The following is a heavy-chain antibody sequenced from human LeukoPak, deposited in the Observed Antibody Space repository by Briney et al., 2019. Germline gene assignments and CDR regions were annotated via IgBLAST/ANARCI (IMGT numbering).Heavy chain of an antibody. D-gene: IGHD6-19*01. J-gene: IGHJ4*02. CDR1: GFTFSSYA. V-gene: IGHV3-30-3*01. CDR3: ARDRWIAVAGNFDS. Sequence: GRSLRLSCEASGFTFSSYAMHWVRQAPGKGLEWVAVTSYDGSNEYYADSVKGRFTISRDNSKNTLYLQVNSLRPEDTAVYYCARDRWIAVAGNFDSWGQGTLVTVSS. CDR2: TSYDGSNE.